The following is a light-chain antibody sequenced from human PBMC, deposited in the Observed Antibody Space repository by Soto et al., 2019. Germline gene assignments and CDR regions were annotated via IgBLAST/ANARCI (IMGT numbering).Light chain of an antibody. Sequence: EIVLRQSPATLSFSPGEGATLSCRASQTIGSYLAWFQQKPGQAPRLLIYDASNRATGIPARFSGSGSGTDFTLTISSLEPEDFAVYYCQQRSNWPLTFGGGTKVEIK. CDR2: DAS. CDR3: QQRSNWPLT. CDR1: QTIGSY. V-gene: IGKV3-11*01. J-gene: IGKJ4*01.